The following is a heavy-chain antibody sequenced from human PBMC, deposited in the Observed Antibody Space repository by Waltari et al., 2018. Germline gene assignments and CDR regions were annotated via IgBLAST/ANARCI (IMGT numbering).Heavy chain of an antibody. CDR1: GFTFSSYA. CDR3: ARAPPDY. CDR2: ISYDGRNK. J-gene: IGHJ4*02. V-gene: IGHV3-30*04. Sequence: QVQLVESGGGVVQPGRSLRLSCAASGFTFSSYAMHWVRQAPGKGLEWVAVISYDGRNKYYADSVKGRFTIARDNSKNTLYLQMNSLRAEDTAVYYCARAPPDYWGQGTLVTVSS.